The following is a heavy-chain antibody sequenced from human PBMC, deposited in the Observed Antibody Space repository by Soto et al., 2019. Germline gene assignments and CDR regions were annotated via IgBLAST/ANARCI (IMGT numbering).Heavy chain of an antibody. Sequence: GGSLRLSCAASGFTFSSSAMHWVRQAPGKGLEWVAVISYDGSNKYYADSVKGRFTISRDNSKNTLYLQMNSLRAEDTAVYYCARDVFQEDVWGQGTTVTVSS. CDR1: GFTFSSSA. J-gene: IGHJ6*02. CDR3: ARDVFQEDV. V-gene: IGHV3-30-3*01. CDR2: ISYDGSNK.